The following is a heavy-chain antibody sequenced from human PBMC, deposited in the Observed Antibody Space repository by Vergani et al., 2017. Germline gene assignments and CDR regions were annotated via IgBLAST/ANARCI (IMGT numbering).Heavy chain of an antibody. CDR3: ARLLIRYSSGQDAFDI. D-gene: IGHD6-19*01. J-gene: IGHJ3*02. V-gene: IGHV5-51*01. Sequence: EVQLVQSGAEVKKTGESLKISCKGSGYSFTNYWIGWVRQMPGKGLEWMGIMYPGDSDTRYSPSFQGQVTISVDKSISTAYLQWSSLKASDTAMYYCARLLIRYSSGQDAFDIWGQGTMVTVSS. CDR1: GYSFTNYW. CDR2: MYPGDSDT.